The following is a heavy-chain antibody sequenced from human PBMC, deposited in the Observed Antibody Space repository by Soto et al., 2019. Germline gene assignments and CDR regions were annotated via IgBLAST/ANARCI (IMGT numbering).Heavy chain of an antibody. Sequence: SETLSLTCAVYGGSFSGYYWSWIRQPPGKGLEWIGEINHSGSTNYNPSLKSRVTISVDTSKNQFSLKLSSVTAADTAVYYCARGSPARIAAAGRLWFDPWGQGTLVTVSS. J-gene: IGHJ5*02. CDR3: ARGSPARIAAAGRLWFDP. CDR1: GGSFSGYY. D-gene: IGHD6-13*01. V-gene: IGHV4-34*01. CDR2: INHSGST.